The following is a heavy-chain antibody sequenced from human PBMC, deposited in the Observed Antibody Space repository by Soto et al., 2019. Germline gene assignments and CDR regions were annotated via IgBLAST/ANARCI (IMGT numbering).Heavy chain of an antibody. CDR2: IIPIFGTA. D-gene: IGHD5-12*01. V-gene: IGHV1-69*12. CDR1: GGTFSSYA. CDR3: ASNLEMATITDDYYGMDV. J-gene: IGHJ6*02. Sequence: QVQLVQSGAEVKKPGSSVKVSCKASGGTFSSYAISWVRQAPGQGLEWMGGIIPIFGTANYAQKFQGRVTITADESTSTAYMELSSLRSEDTAVYYCASNLEMATITDDYYGMDVWGQGTTVTVSS.